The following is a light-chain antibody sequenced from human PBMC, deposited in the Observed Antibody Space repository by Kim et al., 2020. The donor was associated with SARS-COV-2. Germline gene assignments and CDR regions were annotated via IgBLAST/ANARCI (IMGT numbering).Light chain of an antibody. CDR2: GAS. V-gene: IGKV3-15*01. CDR1: QSVSSN. Sequence: LSVSPGERAALSCRASQSVSSNLAWYQQKPGQAPRLLIYGASTRATGIPARFSGSGSGTEFTLTISSLQSEDFAVYYCQQYNNFWTFGQGTKLEI. J-gene: IGKJ1*01. CDR3: QQYNNFWT.